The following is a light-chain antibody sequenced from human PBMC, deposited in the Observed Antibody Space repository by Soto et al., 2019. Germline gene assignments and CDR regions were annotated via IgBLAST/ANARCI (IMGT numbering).Light chain of an antibody. CDR2: EVS. Sequence: VVMTQTPLSLSVAPCQPASISCKASQSLLHITGETFLFWYLQKPGQSPQLLIYEVSTRVSGVPDRFSGSGSGTDFTLEISRVETDDVGIYYCMQSTQLPPTFGQGTRLEIK. CDR3: MQSTQLPPT. CDR1: QSLLHITGETF. J-gene: IGKJ5*01. V-gene: IGKV2D-29*02.